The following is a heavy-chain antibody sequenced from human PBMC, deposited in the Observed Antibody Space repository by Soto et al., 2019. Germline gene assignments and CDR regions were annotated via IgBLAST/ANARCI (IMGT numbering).Heavy chain of an antibody. CDR2: IYHSGHT. D-gene: IGHD1-26*01. V-gene: IGHV4-4*02. J-gene: IGHJ4*02. Sequence: QVQLQESGPGLVKTSGTLSLTCNVSGGSITNNNWWSWVRQPPGKGLEWIGAIYHSGHTNFNPSRKSRATLSLDYSENQFSLKLTSATAADTAIYYCASIAYSASGFDYWGQGTLVTVSS. CDR1: GGSITNNNW. CDR3: ASIAYSASGFDY.